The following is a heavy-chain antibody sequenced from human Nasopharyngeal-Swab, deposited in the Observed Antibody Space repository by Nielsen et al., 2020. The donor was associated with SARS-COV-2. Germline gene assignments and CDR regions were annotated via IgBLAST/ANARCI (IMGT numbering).Heavy chain of an antibody. J-gene: IGHJ6*02. CDR3: ARGGYYCSSTSCYYYSGYYYGMDV. CDR1: GGSFSGYY. Sequence: ESLKISCAVYGGSFSGYYWSWIRQPPGKGLDWIGEINHSGSTKYNPSPKSRVNISVDTSKNQFSLKVSSVTAADTAVYYCARGGYYCSSTSCYYYSGYYYGMDVWGQGTTVTVSS. D-gene: IGHD2-2*01. V-gene: IGHV4-34*01. CDR2: INHSGST.